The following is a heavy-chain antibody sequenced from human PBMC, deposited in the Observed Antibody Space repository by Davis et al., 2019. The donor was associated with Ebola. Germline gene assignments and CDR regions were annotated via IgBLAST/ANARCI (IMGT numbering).Heavy chain of an antibody. Sequence: GGSLRLSCAASGFTFNIFDMHWVRQAPGRGLEWVAFVRSHGSDDHYADSVKGRFIISRDNSKNTLYLQMNSLRPEDTAVYYCARDSDDYSFDYWGQGTLVTVSS. J-gene: IGHJ4*02. CDR3: ARDSDDYSFDY. CDR2: VRSHGSDD. CDR1: GFTFNIFD. V-gene: IGHV3-30*02. D-gene: IGHD4-11*01.